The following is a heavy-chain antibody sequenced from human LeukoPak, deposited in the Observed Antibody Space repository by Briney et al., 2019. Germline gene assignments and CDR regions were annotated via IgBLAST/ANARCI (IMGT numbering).Heavy chain of an antibody. CDR2: ISAYNGNT. J-gene: IGHJ6*02. CDR1: GYTFTSYG. D-gene: IGHD3-9*01. CDR3: AGVVVNGYYPYYYGMDV. Sequence: ASVKVSCKASGYTFTSYGISWVRQAPGQGLEWMGWISAYNGNTNYAQKLQGRVTMTTDTSTSTAYMELRSLRSDDTAVYYCAGVVVNGYYPYYYGMDVWGQGTTVTVSS. V-gene: IGHV1-18*01.